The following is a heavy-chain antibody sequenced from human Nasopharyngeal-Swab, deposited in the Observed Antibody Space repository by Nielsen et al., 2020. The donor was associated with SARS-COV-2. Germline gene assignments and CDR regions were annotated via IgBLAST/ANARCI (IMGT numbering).Heavy chain of an antibody. Sequence: SVQVSCKASGGTFSSYAIIWVRQAPGHELEWMGGIIPIFGTANYAQKFQGRVTITADKSTSTAYMELSSLRSEDTAVYYCARKVLEGYYYYGMDVWGQGTTVTVSS. J-gene: IGHJ6*02. D-gene: IGHD3-3*01. V-gene: IGHV1-69*06. CDR2: IIPIFGTA. CDR1: GGTFSSYA. CDR3: ARKVLEGYYYYGMDV.